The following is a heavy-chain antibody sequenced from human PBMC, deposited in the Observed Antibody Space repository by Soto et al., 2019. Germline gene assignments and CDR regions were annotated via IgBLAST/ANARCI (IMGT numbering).Heavy chain of an antibody. CDR1: GFTFKRAW. CDR2: IKSGIDGEAT. Sequence: EVQLVESGGGLVKPGGALTLSCAASGFTFKRAWMYWVRQAPGKGLEWVGRIKSGIDGEATDYGAPVKGRFTISRDDSRNTLSLQMNSLKTEDTAIYYCSTGLGTYYSRFDYWGRGTLVNVSS. CDR3: STGLGTYYSRFDY. D-gene: IGHD3-10*01. V-gene: IGHV3-15*07. J-gene: IGHJ4*02.